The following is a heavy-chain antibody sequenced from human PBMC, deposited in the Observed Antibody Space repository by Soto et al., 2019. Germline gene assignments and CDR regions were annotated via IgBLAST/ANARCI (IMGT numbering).Heavy chain of an antibody. CDR2: IWYDGSNK. Sequence: GGSLRLSCAASGFTFSSYGMHWVRQAPGKGLEWVAVIWYDGSNKYYADSVKGRFTISRDNSKNTLYLQMNSLRAEDTAVYYCARDGGILPMDVWGQGTTVTVSS. CDR1: GFTFSSYG. D-gene: IGHD2-15*01. CDR3: ARDGGILPMDV. V-gene: IGHV3-33*01. J-gene: IGHJ6*02.